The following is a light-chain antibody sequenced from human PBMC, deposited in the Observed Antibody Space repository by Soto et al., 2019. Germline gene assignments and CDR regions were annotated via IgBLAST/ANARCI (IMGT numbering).Light chain of an antibody. J-gene: IGLJ2*01. CDR3: QTWGTGIRV. CDR2: VNSDGSH. Sequence: QPVLTQSPSASASLGASVKLTCTRSSGHSSYAIAWHQQQPEKGPRYLMKVNSDGSHSKGDGIPDRFSGSSSGAERYLTSSSLQYEDEADYYCQTWGTGIRVFGGGTKLTVL. V-gene: IGLV4-69*01. CDR1: SGHSSYA.